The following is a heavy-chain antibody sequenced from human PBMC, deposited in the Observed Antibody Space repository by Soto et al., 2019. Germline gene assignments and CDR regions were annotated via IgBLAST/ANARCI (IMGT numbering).Heavy chain of an antibody. CDR3: ASQAVAGTPFDY. V-gene: IGHV4-34*01. Sequence: SGKWGISRGSLCRYYKSWFRQPPGNGLEWIGEINHSGSTNYNPSLKSRVTISVDTSKDQFSLKLSSVTAADTGVYYCASQAVAGTPFDYWGQGTLVTVSS. J-gene: IGHJ4*02. D-gene: IGHD6-19*01. CDR1: RGSLCRYY. CDR2: INHSGST.